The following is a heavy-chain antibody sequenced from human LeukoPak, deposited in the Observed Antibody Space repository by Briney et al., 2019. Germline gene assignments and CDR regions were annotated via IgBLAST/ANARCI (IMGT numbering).Heavy chain of an antibody. V-gene: IGHV4-38-2*01. CDR2: IYHSGST. J-gene: IGHJ4*02. Sequence: PSETLSLTCAVSGYSISSGYYWGWIRQPPGKGREWIGSIYHSGSTYYNPSLKSRVTISVDTSKNQFSLKLSSVTAADTAVYYCARLGYCSSTSCYDYWGQGTLVTVSS. CDR1: GYSISSGYY. CDR3: ARLGYCSSTSCYDY. D-gene: IGHD2-2*01.